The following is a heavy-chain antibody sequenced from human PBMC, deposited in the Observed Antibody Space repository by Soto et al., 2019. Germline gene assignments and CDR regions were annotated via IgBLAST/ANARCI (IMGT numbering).Heavy chain of an antibody. J-gene: IGHJ6*01. CDR3: AHRLPGPSGYDI. D-gene: IGHD6-13*01. CDR1: GFSLTCGVVV. CDR2: IYWNDEQ. Sequence: QITLKESGPTLVKPTQTLTLTCTFSGFSLTCGVVVVGWIRQPPGEALECLALIYWNDEQYYHPSLRIRLTITRETSKSHVVLTLTNMDPVDTPTNCCAHRLPGPSGYDIWGQGTTVTV. V-gene: IGHV2-5*01.